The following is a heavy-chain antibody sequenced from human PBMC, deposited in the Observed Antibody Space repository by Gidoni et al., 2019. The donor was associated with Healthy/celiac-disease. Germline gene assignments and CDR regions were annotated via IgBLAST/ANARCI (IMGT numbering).Heavy chain of an antibody. CDR3: ARSSWDYYDSSGYLGTWGGSDAAFDI. CDR1: GFTFSSYW. V-gene: IGHV3-74*01. CDR2: INSDGSST. D-gene: IGHD3-22*01. J-gene: IGHJ3*02. Sequence: EVQLVESGGGLVQPGGSLRLSCAASGFTFSSYWMHWVRHAPGKGLVWVSRINSDGSSTSYADSVKGRFTISRDNAKNTLYLQMNSLRAEDTAVYYCARSSWDYYDSSGYLGTWGGSDAAFDIWGQGTMVTVSS.